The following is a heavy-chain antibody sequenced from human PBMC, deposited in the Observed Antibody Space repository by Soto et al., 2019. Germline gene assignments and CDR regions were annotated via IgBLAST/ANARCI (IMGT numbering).Heavy chain of an antibody. CDR2: ISSSSSYT. D-gene: IGHD3-22*01. CDR3: ARKDDSSAVDY. J-gene: IGHJ4*02. Sequence: GGSLRLSCAASGFTFSDYYMSWIRQAPGKGLEWVSYISSSSSYTNYADSVKGRFTIPRDNAKNSLYLQMNSLRAEDTAVYYCARKDDSSAVDYWGQGTLVTVSS. V-gene: IGHV3-11*06. CDR1: GFTFSDYY.